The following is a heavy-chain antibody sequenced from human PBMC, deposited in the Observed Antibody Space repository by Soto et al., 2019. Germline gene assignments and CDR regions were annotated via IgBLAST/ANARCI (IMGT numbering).Heavy chain of an antibody. Sequence: EVQLLESGGGLVQPGGSLRLSCAASGFTFSSYAMSWVRQAPGKGLEWVSAISGSGGSTYYADSVKGRFTISRDNSKNTLYLQMNSLRAEDTAVYYCAKSPYDYGDYDWWFDPWGQGTLVTVSS. CDR2: ISGSGGST. D-gene: IGHD4-17*01. V-gene: IGHV3-23*01. CDR3: AKSPYDYGDYDWWFDP. J-gene: IGHJ5*02. CDR1: GFTFSSYA.